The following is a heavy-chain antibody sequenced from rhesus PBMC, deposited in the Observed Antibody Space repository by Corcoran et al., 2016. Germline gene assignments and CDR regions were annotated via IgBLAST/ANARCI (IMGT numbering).Heavy chain of an antibody. D-gene: IGHD6-25*01. Sequence: QVQLQESGPGLVKPSETLSLTCAVSGASISSYWWNWIRQPPGKGLERIGAINGYSWSTNYTPSLKSRVTIAKEASKNQFSLRLSSVTAADTAVYYCARARIAADGDYWGQGVLVTVSS. CDR1: GASISSYW. CDR3: ARARIAADGDY. CDR2: INGYSWST. V-gene: IGHV4-80*01. J-gene: IGHJ4*01.